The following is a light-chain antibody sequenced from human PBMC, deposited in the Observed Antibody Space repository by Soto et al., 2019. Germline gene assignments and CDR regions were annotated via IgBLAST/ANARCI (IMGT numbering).Light chain of an antibody. J-gene: IGLJ1*01. CDR2: DVS. V-gene: IGLV2-11*01. Sequence: QSALTQPRSVSGSPGQSVTISCTGTSSDVGGYNYVSWYQQHPGRAPKLMIYDVSKRPSGVPDRFSGSKSGNTASLTIPGLQAEDEADYYCCSYAGSFYVFGTGTKVNV. CDR3: CSYAGSFYV. CDR1: SSDVGGYNY.